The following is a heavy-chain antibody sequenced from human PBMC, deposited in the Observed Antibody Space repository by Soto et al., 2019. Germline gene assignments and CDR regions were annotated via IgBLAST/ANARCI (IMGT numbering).Heavy chain of an antibody. CDR1: GASFSDANYY. J-gene: IGHJ4*02. V-gene: IGHV4-39*02. CDR2: FYYDGRT. CDR3: AGRSHIVAAQT. Sequence: SETLSLTCIVSGASFSDANYYWVWIRQPPGEGLEWIGSFYYDGRTYYNASLKSRVTISVDTSKNHFSLMLTSVTAADTAVYYCAGRSHIVAAQTWGQGTLVTVSS. D-gene: IGHD5-12*01.